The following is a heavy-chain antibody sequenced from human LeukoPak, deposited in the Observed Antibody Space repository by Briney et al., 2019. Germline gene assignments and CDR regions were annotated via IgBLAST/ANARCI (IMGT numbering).Heavy chain of an antibody. V-gene: IGHV4-38-2*02. Sequence: SETLSLTCTVSGYSISSGYYWSWIRQPSGKGLEWIGYIYHSGSTYYNPSLKSRVTISVDRSKNQFSLKLSSVTAADTAVYYCARGGRTGTYYYYYYMDVWGKGTTVTVSS. CDR3: ARGGRTGTYYYYYYMDV. D-gene: IGHD1-1*01. J-gene: IGHJ6*03. CDR1: GYSISSGYY. CDR2: IYHSGST.